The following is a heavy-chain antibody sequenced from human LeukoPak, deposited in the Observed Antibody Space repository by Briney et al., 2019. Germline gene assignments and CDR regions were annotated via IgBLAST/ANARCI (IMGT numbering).Heavy chain of an antibody. J-gene: IGHJ3*02. D-gene: IGHD4-17*01. CDR1: GFTFSSYS. Sequence: SGGSLRLSCAASGFTFSSYSMNWVRQAPGKGLEWVSSISSSSFIYYADSVKGRFTISRDNAKNSLYLQMNSLRAEDTAVYYCARAVSKDDYGDYEDIWGQGTMVTVSS. V-gene: IGHV3-21*01. CDR2: ISSSSFI. CDR3: ARAVSKDDYGDYEDI.